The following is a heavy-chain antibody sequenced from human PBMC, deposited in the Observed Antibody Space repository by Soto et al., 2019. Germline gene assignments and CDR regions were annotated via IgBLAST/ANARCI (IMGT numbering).Heavy chain of an antibody. CDR1: GFTFSSYS. V-gene: IGHV3-23*01. J-gene: IGHJ4*02. CDR3: AKKVNSGSGSQYFDY. CDR2: FRAGGDDGTT. Sequence: GGSLRLSCVASGFTFSSYSMSWVRQAPGKGLEWVSGFRAGGDDGTTYYADSVKGRFTISRDNSKNTLFLQMNSLRAEDTAIYYCAKKVNSGSGSQYFDYFGQGTLVTVSS. D-gene: IGHD3-10*01.